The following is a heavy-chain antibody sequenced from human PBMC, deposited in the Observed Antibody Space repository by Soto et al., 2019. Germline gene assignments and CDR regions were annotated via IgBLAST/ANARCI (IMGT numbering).Heavy chain of an antibody. J-gene: IGHJ4*02. V-gene: IGHV3-30*18. D-gene: IGHD2-15*01. CDR2: ISYDGKDA. CDR3: AKDHRNGGSRVDY. Sequence: QVQLVESGGGVVQPGRSLRLSCAVSGFSFKSHGMHWVRQAPGKGLEWVAFISYDGKDANYADSVKGRFTISRDNSKDALYLQIGSLRGEDTAVYFCAKDHRNGGSRVDYWGQGTLVTVSS. CDR1: GFSFKSHG.